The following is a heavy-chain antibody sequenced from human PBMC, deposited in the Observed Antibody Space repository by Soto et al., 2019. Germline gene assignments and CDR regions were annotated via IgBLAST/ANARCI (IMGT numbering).Heavy chain of an antibody. Sequence: EVQLVESGGGLVQPGGSLRLSCAASGFTFSSYCMNWVRQAPGKGLEWVSYISSSSSTIYYADSVKGRLTTSRDTAKNSLYLQMNSLRAEDTAVYYCAREEGLLNSFDPWGQGTLVTVSS. V-gene: IGHV3-48*01. J-gene: IGHJ5*02. CDR1: GFTFSSYC. CDR3: AREEGLLNSFDP. CDR2: ISSSSSTI. D-gene: IGHD1-26*01.